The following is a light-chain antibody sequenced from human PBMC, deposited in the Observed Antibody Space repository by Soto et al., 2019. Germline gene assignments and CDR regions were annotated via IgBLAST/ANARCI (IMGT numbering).Light chain of an antibody. J-gene: IGKJ1*01. Sequence: IVLTQSPGTPSLSPGQRATLCCRASQSVSSSYLAWYQQKPGQAPRLLIYGASSRATGIPDRFSGSGSGTDFTLTISRLEPEDWAVDDCQQYGSSPWTFGQGTKVDIK. CDR2: GAS. V-gene: IGKV3-20*01. CDR3: QQYGSSPWT. CDR1: QSVSSSY.